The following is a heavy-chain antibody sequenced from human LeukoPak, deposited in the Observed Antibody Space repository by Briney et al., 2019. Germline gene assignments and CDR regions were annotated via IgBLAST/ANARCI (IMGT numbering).Heavy chain of an antibody. J-gene: IGHJ5*02. D-gene: IGHD2-8*01. CDR3: ARGTNMMASLRFDP. Sequence: SETLSLTCTISGGSISTYYWSWIRQPPGKGLEWIGYIYYSGITKYNPSVKSRVTISVDTSKNQFSLKVSSVTAADTAVYYCARGTNMMASLRFDPWGQGTLVTVSS. CDR2: IYYSGIT. V-gene: IGHV4-59*01. CDR1: GGSISTYY.